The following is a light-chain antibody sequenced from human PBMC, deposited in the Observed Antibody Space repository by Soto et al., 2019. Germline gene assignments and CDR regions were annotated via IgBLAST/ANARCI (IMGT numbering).Light chain of an antibody. CDR1: QSVSGN. CDR3: QQYNNWPRIT. J-gene: IGKJ5*01. Sequence: VVMTQSPATLSVSPGERVTLSCTASQSVSGNLAWYQQKPGQAPRLLIHGASTRATDIPARFSGSGSGTEFTLTITSLQSEDFAVYYCQQYNNWPRITFGQGTRLEIK. CDR2: GAS. V-gene: IGKV3-15*01.